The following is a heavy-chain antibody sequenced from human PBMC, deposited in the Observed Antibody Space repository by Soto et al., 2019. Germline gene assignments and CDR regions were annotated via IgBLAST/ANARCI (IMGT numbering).Heavy chain of an antibody. Sequence: GGSLRLSCAASGFTFSSYSMNWVRQAPGKGLEWVSSISSSSSYIYYADSVKGRFTISRDNAKNSLYLQMNSLRAEDTAVYYCARVERNYVNDAFDIWGQGTMVTVSS. CDR2: ISSSSSYI. CDR1: GFTFSSYS. J-gene: IGHJ3*02. CDR3: ARVERNYVNDAFDI. V-gene: IGHV3-21*01. D-gene: IGHD1-7*01.